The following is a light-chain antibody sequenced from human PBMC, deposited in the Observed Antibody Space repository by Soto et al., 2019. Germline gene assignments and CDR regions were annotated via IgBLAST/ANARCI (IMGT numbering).Light chain of an antibody. CDR2: DVS. J-gene: IGLJ2*01. CDR3: RSYTSTSTLV. Sequence: QSVLTQPASVSGSPGQSITISCTGTSSDVGGYNYVSWYQQHPGKAPKFMIYDVSNRPSGVSNRFSGSKSCNTASLTISGLQAEDEADYYCRSYTSTSTLVFGGGTKLTVL. CDR1: SSDVGGYNY. V-gene: IGLV2-14*01.